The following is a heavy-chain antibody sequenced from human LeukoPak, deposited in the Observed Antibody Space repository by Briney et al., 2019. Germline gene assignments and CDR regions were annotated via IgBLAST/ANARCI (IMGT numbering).Heavy chain of an antibody. Sequence: ASVKVSCKASGYTFTDYYMHWVRQAPGQGLEWMGWINPRSGGTNYAQKFQGRVTMTRDTSISAAYMDLSRLISDDTAVYYCARFDQESETAGGYWGQGTLVTVSS. CDR2: INPRSGGT. CDR3: ARFDQESETAGGY. J-gene: IGHJ4*02. D-gene: IGHD2-2*01. V-gene: IGHV1-2*02. CDR1: GYTFTDYY.